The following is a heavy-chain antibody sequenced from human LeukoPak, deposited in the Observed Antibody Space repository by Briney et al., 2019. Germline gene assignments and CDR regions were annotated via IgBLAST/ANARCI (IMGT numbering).Heavy chain of an antibody. CDR2: INHSGST. Sequence: SETLSLTCAVYGGSFSGYYWSWIRQPPGKGLEWIGEINHSGSTNYNPSLKSRVTISVDTSKNQFSLKLSSVTAADTAVYYCAREVHSSGWRWGQGTLVTVSS. V-gene: IGHV4-34*01. CDR1: GGSFSGYY. D-gene: IGHD6-19*01. CDR3: AREVHSSGWR. J-gene: IGHJ4*02.